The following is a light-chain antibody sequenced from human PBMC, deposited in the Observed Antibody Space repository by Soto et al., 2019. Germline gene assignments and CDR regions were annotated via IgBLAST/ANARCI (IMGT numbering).Light chain of an antibody. CDR3: VLYMGRDVV. V-gene: IGLV8-61*01. CDR1: SGSVSTSYY. CDR2: STN. J-gene: IGLJ2*01. Sequence: QTVVTQEPSFSVSPGGTVTLTCGLSSGSVSTSYYPSWYQQTPGQAPRTLIYSTNTRSSGVPDRFSGSILGNKAALTITGPQADDESDYYCVLYMGRDVVFCGGTKLTVL.